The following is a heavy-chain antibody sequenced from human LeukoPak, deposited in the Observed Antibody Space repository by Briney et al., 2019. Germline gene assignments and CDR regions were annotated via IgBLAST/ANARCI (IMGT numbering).Heavy chain of an antibody. CDR3: AREYYYDSSGYYYVIDY. J-gene: IGHJ4*02. V-gene: IGHV1-69*05. D-gene: IGHD3-22*01. CDR2: LIPIFGTA. CDR1: GGTFSSYA. Sequence: SVKVSCKASGGTFSSYAISWVRQAPGQGLEWMGRLIPIFGTANYAQKFQGRVTITTDESTSTAYMELSSPRSEDTAVYYCAREYYYDSSGYYYVIDYSGQGTLVTVSS.